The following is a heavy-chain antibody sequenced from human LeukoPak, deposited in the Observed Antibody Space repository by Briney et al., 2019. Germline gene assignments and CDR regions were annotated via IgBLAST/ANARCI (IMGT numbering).Heavy chain of an antibody. D-gene: IGHD3-9*01. Sequence: PGGSLRLSCAASGFTFSSYAMSWVRQAPGKGLEWVSSISGSGGSTYYADSVKGRFTISRDNSKNTLYLQMNSLRAEDTAVYYCAKDTRGRYFDWLFDYWGQGTLVTVSS. CDR3: AKDTRGRYFDWLFDY. CDR1: GFTFSSYA. V-gene: IGHV3-23*01. J-gene: IGHJ4*02. CDR2: ISGSGGST.